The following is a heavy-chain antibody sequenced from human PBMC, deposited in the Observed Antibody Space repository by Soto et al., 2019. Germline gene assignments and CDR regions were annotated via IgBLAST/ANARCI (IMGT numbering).Heavy chain of an antibody. D-gene: IGHD1-1*01. Sequence: DVQLLESGGGLVLPGGSLRLSCVASGFSFSNYAMTWVRQAPGKGLEWVAIIYGRGDSAYYADSVKGRFTISRDNSKNTLYLQMNSLRAEDTAVYYCARNWIPFSLDYWGQGTLVTVSS. V-gene: IGHV3-23*01. J-gene: IGHJ4*02. CDR3: ARNWIPFSLDY. CDR1: GFSFSNYA. CDR2: IYGRGDSA.